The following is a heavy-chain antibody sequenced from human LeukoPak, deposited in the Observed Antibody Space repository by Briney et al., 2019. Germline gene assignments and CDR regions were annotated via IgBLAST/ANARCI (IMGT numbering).Heavy chain of an antibody. CDR3: AKAGGIRIAAAGIIY. D-gene: IGHD6-13*01. Sequence: GGSLRLSCAASGFTFSSYSMNWVRQAPGKGLEWVSAISGSGGSTYYADSVKGRFTISRDNSKNTLYLQMNSLRAEDTAVYYCAKAGGIRIAAAGIIYWGQGTLVTVSS. CDR1: GFTFSSYS. CDR2: ISGSGGST. J-gene: IGHJ4*02. V-gene: IGHV3-23*01.